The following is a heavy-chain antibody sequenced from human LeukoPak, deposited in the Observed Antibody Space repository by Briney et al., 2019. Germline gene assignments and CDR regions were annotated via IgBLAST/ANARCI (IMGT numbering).Heavy chain of an antibody. D-gene: IGHD2-15*01. J-gene: IGHJ4*02. Sequence: PGGSLRLSCAASGFTFSSYAMGWVRQAPGKGLEWVSLITGSGGSTFYADSVKGRFTISRDNAKNSLYLEMNTLRAEDTAVYYCARGRAWYYDYWGQGTLVTVSS. CDR3: ARGRAWYYDY. CDR2: ITGSGGST. V-gene: IGHV3-23*01. CDR1: GFTFSSYA.